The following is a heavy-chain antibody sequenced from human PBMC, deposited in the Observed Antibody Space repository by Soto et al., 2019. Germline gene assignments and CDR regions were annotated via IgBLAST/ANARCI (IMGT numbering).Heavy chain of an antibody. J-gene: IGHJ4*02. CDR2: ISAYNGNT. CDR1: GYTFTSYG. Sequence: EASVKVSCKASGYTFTSYGISWVRQAPGQGLEWMGWISAYNGNTNYAQKLQGRVTMTTDTSTSTAYMELRSLRSDDTAVYYCARDLPDIVVVPAASIEPLDYWGQGTLVTVSS. CDR3: ARDLPDIVVVPAASIEPLDY. V-gene: IGHV1-18*01. D-gene: IGHD2-2*01.